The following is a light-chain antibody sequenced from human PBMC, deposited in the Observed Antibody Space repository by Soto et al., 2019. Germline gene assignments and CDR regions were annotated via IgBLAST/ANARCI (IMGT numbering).Light chain of an antibody. CDR3: QHYGTSLYT. V-gene: IGKV3-20*01. Sequence: EIVLTQSPGTLSLSPGERATLSCRASQSVSSDYLAWYQQKPGQTPKVLIYRASSRATGIPDRFSGSGSGTDFTLTISRLEPEDFAVYYCQHYGTSLYTFGQGTKLEIK. CDR1: QSVSSDY. CDR2: RAS. J-gene: IGKJ2*01.